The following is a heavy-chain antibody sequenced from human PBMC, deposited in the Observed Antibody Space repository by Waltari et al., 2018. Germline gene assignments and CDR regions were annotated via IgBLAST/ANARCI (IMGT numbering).Heavy chain of an antibody. CDR3: AREWSNATTWFGGYFDL. V-gene: IGHV3-53*01. Sequence: GSLRLSCAASGFTVRDNYLPWVRQAPGKGLEWVSVIYNDGSTFYAESVKGRFTISREISRNEVSLQMHSVRGDDAGIYYCAREWSNATTWFGGYFDLWGQGTQVIVSS. J-gene: IGHJ4*02. D-gene: IGHD3-16*01. CDR2: IYNDGST. CDR1: GFTVRDNY.